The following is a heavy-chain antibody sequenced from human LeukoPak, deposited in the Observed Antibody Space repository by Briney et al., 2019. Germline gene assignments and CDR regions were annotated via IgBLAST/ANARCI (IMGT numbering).Heavy chain of an antibody. J-gene: IGHJ4*02. V-gene: IGHV6-1*01. CDR1: GDSVSINSAA. D-gene: IGHD6-19*01. CDR2: TYYRSKWYN. Sequence: SQTLSLTCAISGDSVSINSAAWNWIRQSPSRGLEWLGSTYYRSKWYNDYAVSVKSRITINPETSKNQFSLQLNSVTPEDTAVYYCASETIAVAGSLFDYWGQGTLVTVSS. CDR3: ASETIAVAGSLFDY.